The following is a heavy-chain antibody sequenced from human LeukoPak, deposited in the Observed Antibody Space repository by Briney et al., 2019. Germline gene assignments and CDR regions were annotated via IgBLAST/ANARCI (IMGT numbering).Heavy chain of an antibody. V-gene: IGHV4-59*01. CDR3: ARDRYYYDSSGYYRIFDY. CDR1: GGSISSYY. Sequence: MASETLSLTCTVSGGSISSYYWSWIRQPPGKGLEWIGYIYYSGSTNYNPSLKSRVTISVDTSKNQFSLKLSSVTAADTAVYYCARDRYYYDSSGYYRIFDYWGQGTLVTVSS. D-gene: IGHD3-22*01. CDR2: IYYSGST. J-gene: IGHJ4*02.